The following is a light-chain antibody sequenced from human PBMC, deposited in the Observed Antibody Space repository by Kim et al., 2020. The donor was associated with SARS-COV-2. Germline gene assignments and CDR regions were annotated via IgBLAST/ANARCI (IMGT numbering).Light chain of an antibody. CDR1: QSISSY. CDR3: QQSYSTPLT. Sequence: ASVGERVTITCRASQSISSYLNWYQQKPGKAPKLLIYAASSLQSGVPSRFSGSGSGTDFTLTISSLQPEDFATYYCQQSYSTPLTFGGGTKVDIK. CDR2: AAS. V-gene: IGKV1-39*01. J-gene: IGKJ4*01.